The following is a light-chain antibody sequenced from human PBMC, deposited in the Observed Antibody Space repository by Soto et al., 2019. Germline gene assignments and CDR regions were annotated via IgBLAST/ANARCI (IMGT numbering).Light chain of an antibody. J-gene: IGLJ2*01. CDR2: SNN. CDR1: SSNIGSNT. V-gene: IGLV1-44*01. Sequence: QSVLTQPPSASGTPGQRVTISCSGSSSNIGSNTVNWYQQLPGTAPKLLIYSNNQRPSGVPDRFSGSKSDTSASLAISGLQSEDEADYYCAAWDDSLNGHVVFGGGTKLTVL. CDR3: AAWDDSLNGHVV.